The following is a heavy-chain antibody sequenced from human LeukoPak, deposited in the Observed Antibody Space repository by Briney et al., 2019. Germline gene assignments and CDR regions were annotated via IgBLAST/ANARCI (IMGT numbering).Heavy chain of an antibody. V-gene: IGHV1-8*01. Sequence: ASVKVSCKASGYTFTSYDINWVRQATGQGLEWMAWIDPNSGNTGYAQKFQGRVTLTRNTSISTVYMELSSLRSEDTAVYYCVRGIGGYWGQGTPVTVSS. CDR3: VRGIGGY. D-gene: IGHD3-10*01. CDR2: IDPNSGNT. CDR1: GYTFTSYD. J-gene: IGHJ4*02.